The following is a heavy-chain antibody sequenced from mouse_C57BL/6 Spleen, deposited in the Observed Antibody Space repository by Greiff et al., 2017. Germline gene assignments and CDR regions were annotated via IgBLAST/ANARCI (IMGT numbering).Heavy chain of an antibody. D-gene: IGHD2-1*01. Sequence: EVQVVESEGGLVQPGSSMKLSCTASGFTFSDYYMAWVRQVPEKGLEWVANINYDGSSTYYLDSLKSRFIISRDNAKNILYLQMSSLKSEDTATYYCARERGYYGNYDAMDYWGQGTSVTVSS. CDR1: GFTFSDYY. CDR3: ARERGYYGNYDAMDY. CDR2: INYDGSST. V-gene: IGHV5-16*01. J-gene: IGHJ4*01.